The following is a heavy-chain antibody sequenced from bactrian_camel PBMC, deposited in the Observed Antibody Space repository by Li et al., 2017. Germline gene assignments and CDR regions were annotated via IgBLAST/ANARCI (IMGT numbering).Heavy chain of an antibody. CDR2: FTSDGTP. Sequence: QLVESGGGSVQSGGSLKLSCATSRGTYRWYCMGWFRQAPGKEREGIAAFTSDGTPSYRPSVKGRFTISQDNAKNNLYLQMDSLKVEDTAVYYCAADTVRWTCSWFKTNYPHWGQGTQVTVS. D-gene: IGHD6*01. CDR1: RGTYRWYC. CDR3: AADTVRWTCSWFKTNYPH. J-gene: IGHJ4*01. V-gene: IGHV3S53*01.